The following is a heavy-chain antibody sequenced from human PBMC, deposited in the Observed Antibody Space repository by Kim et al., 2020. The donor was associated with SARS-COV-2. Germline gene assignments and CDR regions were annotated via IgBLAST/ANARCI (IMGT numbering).Heavy chain of an antibody. CDR3: ASHFEADF. V-gene: IGHV3-11*03. CDR2: ISSSSSYT. CDR1: GFSFSDYY. Sequence: GGSLRLSCAASGFSFSDYYMSWIRQAPGKGLEWISFISSSSSYTGYAESVKGRFTISRDNAKNSVYLQMNSLRAEDTAVYYCASHFEADFLGQGTLVTVSS. J-gene: IGHJ4*02. D-gene: IGHD3-9*01.